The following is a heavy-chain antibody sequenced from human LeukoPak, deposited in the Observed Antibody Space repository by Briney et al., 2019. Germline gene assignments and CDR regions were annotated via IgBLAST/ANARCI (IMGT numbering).Heavy chain of an antibody. CDR2: MSPNSGNT. D-gene: IGHD1-1*01. CDR3: ARYIYYYYGMDV. V-gene: IGHV1-8*01. Sequence: ASVKVSCKASGYTFTSYDINWVRQAPGQGLEWMGWMSPNSGNTGYAQKFQGRVTMTRNTSISTAYMELSSLRSEDTAVYYCARYIYYYYGMDVWGQGTTVTVSS. J-gene: IGHJ6*02. CDR1: GYTFTSYD.